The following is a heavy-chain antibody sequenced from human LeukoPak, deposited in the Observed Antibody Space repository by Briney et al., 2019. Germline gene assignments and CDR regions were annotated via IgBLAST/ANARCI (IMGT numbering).Heavy chain of an antibody. D-gene: IGHD1-1*01. Sequence: GGSLRLSCAASGFSFSSFSMNWVRQAPGKGLEWVSYISGGSSFAYYVDSVKGRFTISRDNAKNSLYLQMNSLRAEDTAVYYCASHSNWRFDYWGQGTLVTVSS. CDR3: ASHSNWRFDY. CDR2: ISGGSSFA. V-gene: IGHV3-21*01. CDR1: GFSFSSFS. J-gene: IGHJ4*02.